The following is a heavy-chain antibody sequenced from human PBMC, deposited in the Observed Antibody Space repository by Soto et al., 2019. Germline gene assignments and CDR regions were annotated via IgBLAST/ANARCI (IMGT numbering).Heavy chain of an antibody. CDR3: AKDRQFRSYYESAGHYNN. CDR1: GFTFKNYD. D-gene: IGHD3-10*01. V-gene: IGHV3-23*01. Sequence: EVQLLESGGGLVQPGGSLRLSCVASGFTFKNYDMRWVRQAPGKGLEWVSGISGSGAITYYADSVRGRFTISRDNSKNTLYLQLHSLRAEDTAIYYCAKDRQFRSYYESAGHYNNWGQGTLVTVSS. CDR2: ISGSGAIT. J-gene: IGHJ4*02.